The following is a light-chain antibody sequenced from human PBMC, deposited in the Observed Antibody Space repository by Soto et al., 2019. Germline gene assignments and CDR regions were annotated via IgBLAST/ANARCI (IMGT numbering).Light chain of an antibody. V-gene: IGKV1-5*03. CDR2: KAS. Sequence: DIQMTQSPSTLSASVGDRVTITCRASQSISSWLAWYQQKPGKAPKLLIYKASSVERGVPSRFSGSGSVTEFKLTISSLQPDDVAHYYCQQYNSSPWTVGQGTKVEIK. J-gene: IGKJ1*01. CDR3: QQYNSSPWT. CDR1: QSISSW.